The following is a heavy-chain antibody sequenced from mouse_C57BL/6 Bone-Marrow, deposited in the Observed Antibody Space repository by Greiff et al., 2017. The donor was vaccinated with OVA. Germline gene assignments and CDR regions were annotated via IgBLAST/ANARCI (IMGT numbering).Heavy chain of an antibody. J-gene: IGHJ2*01. CDR1: GYTFTSYW. CDR3: ARLGDGYFDY. D-gene: IGHD2-3*01. Sequence: VKLQQPGAELVKPGASVKLSCKASGYTFTSYWMHWVKQRPGQGLEWIGMIHPNSGSTNYNEKFKSKATLTVDKSSSTAYMQLSSLTSEDSAVYYCARLGDGYFDYWGQGTTLTVSS. CDR2: IHPNSGST. V-gene: IGHV1-64*01.